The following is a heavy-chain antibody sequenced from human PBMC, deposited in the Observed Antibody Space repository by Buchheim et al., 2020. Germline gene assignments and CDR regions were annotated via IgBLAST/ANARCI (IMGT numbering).Heavy chain of an antibody. Sequence: QVRLVQSGAEVKKPGASVKVSCKASGYSFTSFDINWVRQATGQGLEWMGGINTATGDTAYAQKFQGRVTLTRDTSKTTAYLELGALTSADTAVYYCARGRGFYFPFYWGQGTL. CDR2: INTATGDT. CDR3: ARGRGFYFPFY. J-gene: IGHJ4*02. D-gene: IGHD2/OR15-2a*01. V-gene: IGHV1-8*01. CDR1: GYSFTSFD.